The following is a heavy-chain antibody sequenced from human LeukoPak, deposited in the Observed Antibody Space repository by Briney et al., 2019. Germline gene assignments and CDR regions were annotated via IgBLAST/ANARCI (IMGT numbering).Heavy chain of an antibody. J-gene: IGHJ4*02. CDR2: IHGDGIST. Sequence: PGGSLRLSCTASGFTFSSYEMNWVRQAPGKGLVWVSRIHGDGISTTYADSVKGRFTISRDNAKNTLYLQMNSLRPEDTAVYFCASGELDSLYYFDYWGQGTLVTVSS. CDR1: GFTFSSYE. V-gene: IGHV3-74*01. CDR3: ASGELDSLYYFDY. D-gene: IGHD1-1*01.